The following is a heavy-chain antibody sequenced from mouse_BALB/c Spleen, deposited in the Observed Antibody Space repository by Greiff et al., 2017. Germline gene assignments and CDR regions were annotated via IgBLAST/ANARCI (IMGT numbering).Heavy chain of an antibody. CDR1: GFTFRSYA. V-gene: IGHV5-9-4*01. Sequence: EVQGVESGGGLVKPGGSLKLSCAASGFTFRSYAMSWVRQSPEKRLEWVAEISSGGSYTYYPDTVTGRFTISRDNAKNTLYLEMSSLRSEDTAMYYCARDRGYGYYFDYWGQGTTLTVSS. CDR3: ARDRGYGYYFDY. CDR2: ISSGGSYT. D-gene: IGHD1-1*01. J-gene: IGHJ2*01.